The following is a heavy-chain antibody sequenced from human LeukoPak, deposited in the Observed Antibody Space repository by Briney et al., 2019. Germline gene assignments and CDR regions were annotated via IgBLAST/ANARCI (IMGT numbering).Heavy chain of an antibody. D-gene: IGHD6-13*01. CDR3: ARHSSSWFGPQDY. J-gene: IGHJ4*02. V-gene: IGHV4-61*02. Sequence: PSETLSLTCTVSGGSISSGSYYWSWIRQPAGQGLEYIGRMYTSGSTNYNPSLKSRVTISVDTSKNQFSLKLSSVTAADTAVYSCARHSSSWFGPQDYWGQGTLVTVSS. CDR1: GGSISSGSYY. CDR2: MYTSGST.